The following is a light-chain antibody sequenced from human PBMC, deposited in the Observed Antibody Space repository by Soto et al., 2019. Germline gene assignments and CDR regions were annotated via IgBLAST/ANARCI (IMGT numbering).Light chain of an antibody. CDR3: SSLTSTSTLA. V-gene: IGLV2-14*01. J-gene: IGLJ2*01. Sequence: QSALTQPASVSGSPGQSITISCTGTSSDVGAYNYVSWYQQHPGKAPKLMIYEVSYRPSGVSNRFSGSKSGNTASLTISGLQAEDEAGYYCSSLTSTSTLAFGGGTKLTVL. CDR2: EVS. CDR1: SSDVGAYNY.